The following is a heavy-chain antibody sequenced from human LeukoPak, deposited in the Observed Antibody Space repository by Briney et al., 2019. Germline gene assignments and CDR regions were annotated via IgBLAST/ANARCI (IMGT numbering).Heavy chain of an antibody. CDR2: TSGDNGKT. CDR1: GYTFTSYG. Sequence: PWASVKVSCKASGYTFTSYGISWVRQAPGQGLEWMGWTSGDNGKTNYAQNFQGRLTMITDTSTRTAYMELRSLRSDDTAVYYCARVSVTLFGAVIILNAFDVWGQGTMVTASS. D-gene: IGHD3-3*01. CDR3: ARVSVTLFGAVIILNAFDV. J-gene: IGHJ3*01. V-gene: IGHV1-18*01.